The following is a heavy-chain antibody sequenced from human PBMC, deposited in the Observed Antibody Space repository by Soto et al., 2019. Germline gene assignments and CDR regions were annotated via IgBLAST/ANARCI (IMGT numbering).Heavy chain of an antibody. D-gene: IGHD2-21*02. CDR3: ARSIVVVTALDY. J-gene: IGHJ4*02. CDR1: GYTFTSYA. Sequence: QVQLVQSGAEEKKPGASVKVSCKASGYTFTSYAMHWVRQAPGQRLEWMGWINAGNGNTKYSQNFQGRVTITRDTSSSTAYMELNSLRSEDTAVYYCARSIVVVTALDYWCQGTLVTVSS. CDR2: INAGNGNT. V-gene: IGHV1-3*05.